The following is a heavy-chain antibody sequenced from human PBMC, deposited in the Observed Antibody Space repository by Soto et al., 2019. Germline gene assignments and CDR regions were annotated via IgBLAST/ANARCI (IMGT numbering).Heavy chain of an antibody. CDR2: IYYSGST. V-gene: IGHV4-59*01. D-gene: IGHD3-22*01. Sequence: SETLSLTCTVSGGSISPYYWGWIRQTPGKGPEWIAYIYYSGSTNYIPALKSRVTISVDTSKNQCSLKLSSVAAADTAVYYCARASYYSDSFGYFLDSWGQGTLVTVSS. J-gene: IGHJ4*02. CDR1: GGSISPYY. CDR3: ARASYYSDSFGYFLDS.